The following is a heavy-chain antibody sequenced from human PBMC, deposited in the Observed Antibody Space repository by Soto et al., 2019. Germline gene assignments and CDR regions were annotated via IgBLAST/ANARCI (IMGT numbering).Heavy chain of an antibody. V-gene: IGHV3-53*01. CDR2: IYSGGST. CDR3: ARVDYGSSGPTTYNWFDP. CDR1: GFTVSSNY. Sequence: PGGSLRLSCAASGFTVSSNYMSWVRQAPGKGLEWVSVIYSGGSTYYADSVKGRSTISRDNSKNTLYLQMNSLRAEDTAVYYCARVDYGSSGPTTYNWFDPWGQGTLVTVSS. D-gene: IGHD3-10*01. J-gene: IGHJ5*02.